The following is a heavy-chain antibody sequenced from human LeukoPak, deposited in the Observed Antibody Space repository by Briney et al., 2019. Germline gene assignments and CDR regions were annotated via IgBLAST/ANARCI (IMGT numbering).Heavy chain of an antibody. J-gene: IGHJ5*01. D-gene: IGHD4-17*01. CDR3: ARWARDYGDYWFDS. V-gene: IGHV4-39*01. CDR2: IYYSGST. Sequence: SETLSLTCTVSGGSISSSSYYWGWIRQPPGQGLEWIGNIYYSGSTYYNPSLKSRVTIPVDTSKNQFSLKLNSVTAADTAVYFCARWARDYGDYWFDSWGQGTLVTVSS. CDR1: GGSISSSSYY.